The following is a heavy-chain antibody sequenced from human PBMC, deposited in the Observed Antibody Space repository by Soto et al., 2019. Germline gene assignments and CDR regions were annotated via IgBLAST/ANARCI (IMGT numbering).Heavy chain of an antibody. Sequence: EVQVLESGGGLVQPGGSLRLSCAATGFTFSDFAMSWVRQAPGKGLEWVSRIYGGGNGPHYADSVKGRVTISRDNSKNTLYLQMNILRAEDPAVYYCAKMEGMDPWAYSFDYWGQGTLVTVSS. J-gene: IGHJ4*02. CDR3: AKMEGMDPWAYSFDY. CDR1: GFTFSDFA. V-gene: IGHV3-23*01. CDR2: IYGGGNGP. D-gene: IGHD2-2*03.